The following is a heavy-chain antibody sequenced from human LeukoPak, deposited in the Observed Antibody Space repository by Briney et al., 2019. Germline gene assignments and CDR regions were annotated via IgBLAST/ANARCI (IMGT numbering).Heavy chain of an antibody. J-gene: IGHJ4*02. CDR3: ARTTGWSYGFDY. D-gene: IGHD3-16*01. CDR1: GGSISSGGYY. V-gene: IGHV4-31*03. CDR2: IYYSGTT. Sequence: PSETLSLTCTVSGGSISSGGYYWTWIRQYPGKGLEWIGYIYYSGTTYYNPSLQSRVTISGDTSKNQFSLKLSSVTAADTAVYYCARTTGWSYGFDYWGQGTLVIVSS.